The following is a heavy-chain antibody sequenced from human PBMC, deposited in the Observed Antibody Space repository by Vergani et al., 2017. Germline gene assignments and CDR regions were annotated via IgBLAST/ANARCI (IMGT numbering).Heavy chain of an antibody. V-gene: IGHV3-30*02. CDR2: IQFDGSNQ. J-gene: IGHJ4*02. D-gene: IGHD3-16*01. CDR1: GFTLSNYD. CDR3: AKHFRGWGIDY. Sequence: QVQLVESGGGVVQRGGSLRLSCATAGFTLSNYDRQWSRQGPGKGLEFVAFIQFDGSNQYYADSVKGRFTLSRDFSKNTLYLQMNSQRTDDTATYYCAKHFRGWGIDYWGQGTQVIVSS.